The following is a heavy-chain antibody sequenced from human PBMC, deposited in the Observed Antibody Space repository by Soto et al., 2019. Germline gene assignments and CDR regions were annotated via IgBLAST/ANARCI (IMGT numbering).Heavy chain of an antibody. CDR2: IYYSGST. Sequence: ASETLSLTCTVSGGSISSSSYYWGWIRQPPGKGLEWIGSIYYSGSTYYNPSLKSRVTISVDTSKNQFSLKLSSVTAADTAVYYCSRLGFYRSGSSIYFDYWGQGTRVTVSS. CDR3: SRLGFYRSGSSIYFDY. D-gene: IGHD3-10*01. V-gene: IGHV4-39*01. CDR1: GGSISSSSYY. J-gene: IGHJ4*02.